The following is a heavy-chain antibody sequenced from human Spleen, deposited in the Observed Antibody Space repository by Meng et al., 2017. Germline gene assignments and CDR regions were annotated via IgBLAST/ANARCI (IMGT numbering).Heavy chain of an antibody. CDR3: ARGGTVTTQYYFEY. J-gene: IGHJ4*02. CDR2: IDPKTGGI. D-gene: IGHD4-11*01. V-gene: IGHV1-2*06. Sequence: QVQLVQSGAEVKKPGASVQVSCKASRSTFTGYFLHWVRQAPGQGLEWMGRIDPKTGGIKYAQRFQGRVTMTRDTSISTAYMELSGLRSDDTAVYFCARGGTVTTQYYFEYWGQGALVTVSS. CDR1: RSTFTGYF.